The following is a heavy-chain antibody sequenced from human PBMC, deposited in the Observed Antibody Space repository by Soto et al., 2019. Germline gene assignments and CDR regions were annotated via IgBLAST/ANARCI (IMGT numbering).Heavy chain of an antibody. J-gene: IGHJ6*02. D-gene: IGHD3-3*01. Sequence: GGSLRLSCAASGFTFSSYAMSWVRQAPGKGLEWVSAISGSGGSTYYADSVKGRFTISRDNSKNTLYLQMNSLRAEDTAVYYCAKETYDFWSGYYPYYYYGMDVWGQGTTVTVSS. CDR3: AKETYDFWSGYYPYYYYGMDV. V-gene: IGHV3-23*01. CDR2: ISGSGGST. CDR1: GFTFSSYA.